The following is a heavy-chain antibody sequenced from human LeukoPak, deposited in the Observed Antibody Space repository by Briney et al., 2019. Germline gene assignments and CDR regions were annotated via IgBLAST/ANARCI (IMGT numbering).Heavy chain of an antibody. CDR3: AREMEGSHYYDSSGYSY. V-gene: IGHV3-30*19. CDR1: GFTFSSYG. D-gene: IGHD3-22*01. J-gene: IGHJ4*02. CDR2: IWYDGSNK. Sequence: GGSLRLSCAASGFTFSSYGMHWVRQAPGKGLEWVAVIWYDGSNKYYADSVKGRFTISRDNSKNTLYLQMNSLRAEDTAVYYCAREMEGSHYYDSSGYSYWGQGTLVTVSS.